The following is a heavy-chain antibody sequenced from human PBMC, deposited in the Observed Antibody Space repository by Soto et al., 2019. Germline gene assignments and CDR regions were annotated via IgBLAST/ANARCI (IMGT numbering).Heavy chain of an antibody. CDR3: ARSLLLPSSWYSQYYFDY. Sequence: VGSLRLSCAASGFTFSSYWMSWVRQAPGKGLEWVANIKQDGSEKYYVDSVKGRFTISRDNAKNSLYLQMNSLRAEDTAVYYCARSLLLPSSWYSQYYFDYWGQGTLVTVSS. D-gene: IGHD6-13*01. CDR2: IKQDGSEK. J-gene: IGHJ4*02. V-gene: IGHV3-7*01. CDR1: GFTFSSYW.